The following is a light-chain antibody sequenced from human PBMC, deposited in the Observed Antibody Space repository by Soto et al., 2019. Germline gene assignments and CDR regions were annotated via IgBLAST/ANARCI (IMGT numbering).Light chain of an antibody. CDR2: GAS. V-gene: IGKV3-20*01. Sequence: EIVLTQSPDTLSLSPGGRATLSCRASQSVSNNYLAWYQQKPGQAPRLLIYGASNRASGIPDRFSGGGSGTDFTLTISRLEPDDFAVYYCQQYGASPRTFGPGTKVEIK. J-gene: IGKJ1*01. CDR3: QQYGASPRT. CDR1: QSVSNNY.